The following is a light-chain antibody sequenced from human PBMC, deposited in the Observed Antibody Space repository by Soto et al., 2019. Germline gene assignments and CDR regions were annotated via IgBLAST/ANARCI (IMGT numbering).Light chain of an antibody. V-gene: IGKV3-20*01. Sequence: EIVLTQSPGPRSLPPGKKPPSPCRASKVFGTTYLAWYQQKPGQAPRLLTYGASSRATGIPDRFSGSGSGTDFTLTISRLEPEDFAVYYCQQYGSSPQWTFGQGTKVEIK. CDR1: KVFGTTY. CDR2: GAS. CDR3: QQYGSSPQWT. J-gene: IGKJ1*01.